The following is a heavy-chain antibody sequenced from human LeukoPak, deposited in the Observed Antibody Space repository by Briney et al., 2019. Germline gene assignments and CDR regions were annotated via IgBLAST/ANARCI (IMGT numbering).Heavy chain of an antibody. CDR3: ARGHDYDSSVAY. Sequence: GGSLRLSCAASGFTVSSNYMSWVRQARGKGLEWVSVIYSGGSTYYADSVKGRFTISRDNSKNTVDLQMNSLRAEDTAVYYCARGHDYDSSVAYWGQGTLVTVSS. CDR1: GFTVSSNY. CDR2: IYSGGST. V-gene: IGHV3-66*01. D-gene: IGHD3-22*01. J-gene: IGHJ4*02.